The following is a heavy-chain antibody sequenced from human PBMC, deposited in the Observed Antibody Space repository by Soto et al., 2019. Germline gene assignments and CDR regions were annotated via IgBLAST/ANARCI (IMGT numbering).Heavy chain of an antibody. CDR1: GGSFSGYY. CDR3: ARLFPLRSITLSGSGGYGMDV. Sequence: SETLSLTCAVYGGSFSGYYWSWIRQPPGKXLEWIGEINHSGSTNYNPSLKSRVTISVDTSKNQFSLKLSSVTAADTAVYYCARLFPLRSITLSGSGGYGMDVWGQGSTVTVSS. V-gene: IGHV4-34*01. CDR2: INHSGST. J-gene: IGHJ6*02. D-gene: IGHD3-10*01.